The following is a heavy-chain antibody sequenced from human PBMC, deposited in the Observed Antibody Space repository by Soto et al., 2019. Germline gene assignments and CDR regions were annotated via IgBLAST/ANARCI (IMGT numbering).Heavy chain of an antibody. J-gene: IGHJ4*02. CDR2: IIPSLGIA. V-gene: IGHV1-69*02. D-gene: IGHD2-21*02. CDR3: ARSYCGGDCYHLFDY. Sequence: QVQLVQSGAEVKKPGSSVKVSCKASGGTFSSYTISWVRQAPGQGLEWMGRIIPSLGIANYAQKFQGRVTITADKSTSTAYMELSSLRSEDTAVYYCARSYCGGDCYHLFDYWGQGTLVTVSS. CDR1: GGTFSSYT.